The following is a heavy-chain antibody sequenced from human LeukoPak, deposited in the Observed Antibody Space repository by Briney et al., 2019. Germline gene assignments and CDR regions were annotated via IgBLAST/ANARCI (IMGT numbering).Heavy chain of an antibody. V-gene: IGHV3-33*01. CDR1: GFTFSSYG. Sequence: GGSLRLSCAASGFTFSSYGMHWVRKAPGKGLEWVAVIWYDGSNKYYADSVKGRFTISRDNSKNTLYLQMNSVRAEDTAVYYCAREEYCSGGSCYGNYFDYWGQGTLVTVSS. CDR3: AREEYCSGGSCYGNYFDY. D-gene: IGHD2-15*01. CDR2: IWYDGSNK. J-gene: IGHJ4*02.